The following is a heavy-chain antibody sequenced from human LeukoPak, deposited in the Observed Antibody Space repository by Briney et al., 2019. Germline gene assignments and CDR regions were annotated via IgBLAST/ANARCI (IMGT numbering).Heavy chain of an antibody. D-gene: IGHD3-16*01. V-gene: IGHV3-48*03. Sequence: GGSLRLSCAAPGFTFSNYEVHWVRQAPGKGLEWVSYISTSGSTIYYPDSVKGRFTISRDNAKNSLYLQMNSLRAEDTAVYYCAKIARDLGGVFDYWGQGTLVTVSS. J-gene: IGHJ4*02. CDR3: AKIARDLGGVFDY. CDR1: GFTFSNYE. CDR2: ISTSGSTI.